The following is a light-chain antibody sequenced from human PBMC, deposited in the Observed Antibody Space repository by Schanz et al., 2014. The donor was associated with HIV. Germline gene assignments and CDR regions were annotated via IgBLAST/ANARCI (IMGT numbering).Light chain of an antibody. J-gene: IGLJ2*01. Sequence: QSVLTQPPSVSAAPGQRVTISCSGSAFNIGHYSVSWYQQFPGTVPKLLIYDNNERPSDIPDRFSGSKTGTSATLVIIGLQTGDEADYYCGTWDSGRGAVVFGGGTKLTVL. CDR3: GTWDSGRGAVV. CDR2: DNN. CDR1: AFNIGHYS. V-gene: IGLV1-51*01.